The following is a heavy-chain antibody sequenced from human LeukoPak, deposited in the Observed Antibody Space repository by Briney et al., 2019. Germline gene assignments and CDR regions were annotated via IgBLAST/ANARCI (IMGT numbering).Heavy chain of an antibody. D-gene: IGHD2-2*01. CDR1: GFTFSSNY. Sequence: GESLRLSCAASGFTFSSNYMTWVRQAPGKGLEWVSIIYSSAYIYYSDSVKGRFTISRDNSKNTLYLQMNSLRAEDTAVYYCAKSKTTSWSDFDYWGQGTLVTVSS. CDR2: IYSSAYI. V-gene: IGHV3-53*01. J-gene: IGHJ4*02. CDR3: AKSKTTSWSDFDY.